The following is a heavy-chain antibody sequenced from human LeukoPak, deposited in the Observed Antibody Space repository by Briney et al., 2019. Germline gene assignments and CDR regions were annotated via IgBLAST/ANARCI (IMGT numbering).Heavy chain of an antibody. CDR2: INWNGGST. CDR3: ARAQRGYSYGHPNAFDI. CDR1: GFTFDDYG. D-gene: IGHD5-18*01. V-gene: IGHV3-20*04. J-gene: IGHJ3*02. Sequence: GGSLRLSCAASGFTFDDYGMSWVRQAPGKGLEWVSGINWNGGSTGYADSVKGRFTISRDNAENSLYLQMNSLRAEDTALYYCARAQRGYSYGHPNAFDIWGQGTVVTVSS.